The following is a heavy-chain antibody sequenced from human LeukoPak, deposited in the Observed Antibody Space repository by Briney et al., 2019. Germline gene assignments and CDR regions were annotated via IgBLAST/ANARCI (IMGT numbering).Heavy chain of an antibody. CDR2: IYTSGST. CDR3: ATGYSYGY. V-gene: IGHV4-61*02. D-gene: IGHD5-18*01. Sequence: PSETLSLTCTVSGGSISSGSYYWSWIRQPAGKGLEWIGRIYTSGSTNYNPSLKSRVTISVDTSKNQFSLKLSSVTAADTAVYYCATGYSYGYWGQGTLVTVSS. CDR1: GGSISSGSYY. J-gene: IGHJ4*02.